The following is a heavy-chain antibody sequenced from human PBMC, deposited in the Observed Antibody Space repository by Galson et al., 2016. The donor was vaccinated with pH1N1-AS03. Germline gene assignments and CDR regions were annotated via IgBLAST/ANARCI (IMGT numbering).Heavy chain of an antibody. V-gene: IGHV1-18*04. D-gene: IGHD4-17*01. CDR1: GYSFPTYS. Sequence: SVKVSCKASGYSFPTYSFNWVRQAPGQGLEWLGWISAYSGDTHYARKFQGRVTLTTDTSTTTAYMELRILKSDDTAVYYCASAHYNADYVPDFWGQGTLVTVSS. CDR2: ISAYSGDT. CDR3: ASAHYNADYVPDF. J-gene: IGHJ4*02.